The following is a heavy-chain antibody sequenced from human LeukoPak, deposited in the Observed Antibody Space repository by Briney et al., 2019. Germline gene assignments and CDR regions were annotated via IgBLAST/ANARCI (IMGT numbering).Heavy chain of an antibody. J-gene: IGHJ3*02. CDR3: AKGRGVARDAFDI. CDR2: ISGSGGST. Sequence: ETLSLTCTVSGGSISSYYWSWVRQAPGKGLEWVSAISGSGGSTYYADSVKGRFTISRDNSKNTLYLQMNSLRAEDTAVYYCAKGRGVARDAFDIWGQGTMVTVSS. V-gene: IGHV3-23*01. D-gene: IGHD3-3*01. CDR1: GGSISSYY.